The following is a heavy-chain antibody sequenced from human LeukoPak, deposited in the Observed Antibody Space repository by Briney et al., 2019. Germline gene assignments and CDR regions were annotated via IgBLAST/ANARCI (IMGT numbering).Heavy chain of an antibody. CDR3: TRDREVGRYYYYYYYMDV. D-gene: IGHD2-2*01. V-gene: IGHV3-49*03. J-gene: IGHJ6*03. CDR2: IRSKAYGGTA. Sequence: GGSLRLSCTASGFTFGDYAMSWFRQAPGKGLEWVGFIRSKAYGGTAEYAASVKGRFTISRDDSKSIAYLQMNSLKTEDTAVYYCTRDREVGRYYYYYYYMDVWGKGTTVTVSS. CDR1: GFTFGDYA.